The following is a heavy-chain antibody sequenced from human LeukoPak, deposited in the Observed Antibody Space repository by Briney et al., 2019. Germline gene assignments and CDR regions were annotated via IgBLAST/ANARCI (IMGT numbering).Heavy chain of an antibody. D-gene: IGHD1-7*01. Sequence: ASVTVSCKSSGYTFTSYGISWVRQAPGQGLEWMGWISAYNGNTNYAQKLQGRVTMTTDTSTSTAYMELRSLRSDDTAVYYCARDWNYWVPFDYWGQGTLVTVSS. CDR2: ISAYNGNT. V-gene: IGHV1-18*01. J-gene: IGHJ4*02. CDR1: GYTFTSYG. CDR3: ARDWNYWVPFDY.